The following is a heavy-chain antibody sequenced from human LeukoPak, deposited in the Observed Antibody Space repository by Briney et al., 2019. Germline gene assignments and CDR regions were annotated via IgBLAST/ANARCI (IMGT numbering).Heavy chain of an antibody. CDR3: AREGGYYYDSHDAFDI. V-gene: IGHV4-34*01. J-gene: IGHJ3*02. D-gene: IGHD3-22*01. Sequence: SETLSLTCAVYGGSFSGYYWSWIRQPPGKGLEWIGEINHSGSTNYNPSLKSRVTISVDTSKNQFSLKLSSVTAADTAVYYCAREGGYYYDSHDAFDIWGQGTMVTVSP. CDR2: INHSGST. CDR1: GGSFSGYY.